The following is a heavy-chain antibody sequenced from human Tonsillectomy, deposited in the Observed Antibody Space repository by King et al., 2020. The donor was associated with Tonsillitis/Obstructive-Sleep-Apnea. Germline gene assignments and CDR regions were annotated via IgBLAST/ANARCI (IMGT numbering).Heavy chain of an antibody. CDR3: ARGYSGYDSLFEY. CDR1: GYTFTTYG. Sequence: VQLVESGAEVKKPGASVKVSCTASGYTFTTYGISWVRQAPGQGLEWMGWISAYNANTNYAQNLQGRVTMTTDTSTSTAYMELRSLSSDDTAVYYCARGYSGYDSLFEYWGQGTLVTVSS. CDR2: ISAYNANT. J-gene: IGHJ4*02. D-gene: IGHD5-12*01. V-gene: IGHV1-18*01.